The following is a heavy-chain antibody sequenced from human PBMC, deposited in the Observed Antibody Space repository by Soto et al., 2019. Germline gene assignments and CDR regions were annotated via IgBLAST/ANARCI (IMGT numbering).Heavy chain of an antibody. CDR2: IYYSGST. D-gene: IGHD2-2*02. V-gene: IGHV4-30-4*01. J-gene: IGHJ5*02. CDR3: ARGHIVVVPAAIGEYNWFDP. Sequence: PSETLSLTCTVSGGSISSGDYYWSWIRQPPGKGLEWIGYIYYSGSTYYNPSLKSRVTISVDTSKNQFSLKLSSVTAADTAVYYCARGHIVVVPAAIGEYNWFDPWGQGTLVTSPQ. CDR1: GGSISSGDYY.